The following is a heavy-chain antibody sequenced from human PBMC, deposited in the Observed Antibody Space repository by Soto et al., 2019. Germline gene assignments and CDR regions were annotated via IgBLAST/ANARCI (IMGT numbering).Heavy chain of an antibody. CDR2: IRVRNGDT. D-gene: IGHD3-10*01. V-gene: IGHV1-18*01. CDR3: ARESRTWVDGVIGPGDY. CDR1: GYIFTSND. Sequence: QVQFVQSGAEVKEPGDSVKVSCRASGYIFTSNDITWVQQAPGQGLEWMGWIRVRNGDTHYAPKFRGRVTVTRDTSTSTAYMELRSLRSDDTAVYYCARESRTWVDGVIGPGDYWGQGTLVTVSS. J-gene: IGHJ4*02.